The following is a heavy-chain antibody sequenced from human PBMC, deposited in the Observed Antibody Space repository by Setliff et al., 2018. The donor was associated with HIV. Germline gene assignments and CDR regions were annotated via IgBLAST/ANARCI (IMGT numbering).Heavy chain of an antibody. D-gene: IGHD5-12*01. CDR3: ARHRDPPGTRWIFYYYYMDL. CDR1: GGSISSHY. V-gene: IGHV4-59*08. Sequence: SETLSLTCTVSGGSISSHYWSWIRQPPGKGLEWIGYIYTSGSTNYNPSLKSRVTISVDTSKNQFSLKLSSVTAADTAVYYCARHRDPPGTRWIFYYYYMDLWGEGTTVTVSS. CDR2: IYTSGST. J-gene: IGHJ6*03.